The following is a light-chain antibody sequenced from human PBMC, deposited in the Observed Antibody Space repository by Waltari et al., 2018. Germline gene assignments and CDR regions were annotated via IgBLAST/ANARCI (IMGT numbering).Light chain of an antibody. V-gene: IGKV1-39*01. Sequence: DIQMTQSPSSLSASVGDRVTITCRASQSIGSTLNWYQQKPGKVPKLLIFAASSLQSGVPSRFSGSGSGTDFTLTIRSLTSEDFATYYCQQSFSVPLTFGQGTKVEIK. CDR2: AAS. J-gene: IGKJ1*01. CDR1: QSIGST. CDR3: QQSFSVPLT.